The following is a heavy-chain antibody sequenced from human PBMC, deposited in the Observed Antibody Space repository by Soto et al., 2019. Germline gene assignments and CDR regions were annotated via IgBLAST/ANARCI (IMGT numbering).Heavy chain of an antibody. V-gene: IGHV1-3*01. Sequence: SVKLSCKACVYTLTRYAMHLVRQAPGQRLEWMGWINAGNGNTKYSQKFQGRVTITRDTSASTAYMELRSLRSEDTAVYYCERDADPMTTVTPFDYWGQGTLVKVSS. CDR2: INAGNGNT. D-gene: IGHD4-17*01. J-gene: IGHJ4*02. CDR1: VYTLTRYA. CDR3: ERDADPMTTVTPFDY.